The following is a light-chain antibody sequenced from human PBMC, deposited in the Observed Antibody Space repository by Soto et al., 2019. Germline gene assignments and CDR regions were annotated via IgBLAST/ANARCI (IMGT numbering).Light chain of an antibody. Sequence: DIQMTQSPSSLSASVGDRVNITCRASQGISNYLAWIQQKPGKAPKSLIYAASSLQSGVPAKFSGSGFGTDFTLTISSLQPEDCATYYCQQYNGDPITFGQGTRLEIK. V-gene: IGKV1-16*02. J-gene: IGKJ5*01. CDR3: QQYNGDPIT. CDR2: AAS. CDR1: QGISNY.